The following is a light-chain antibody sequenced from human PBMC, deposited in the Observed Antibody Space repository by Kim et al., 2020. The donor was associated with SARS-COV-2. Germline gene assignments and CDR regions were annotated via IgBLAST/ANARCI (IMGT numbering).Light chain of an antibody. CDR3: NSRDRSGNHCV. CDR2: GKN. V-gene: IGLV3-19*01. J-gene: IGLJ3*02. CDR1: SLRSYY. Sequence: SSELTQDPAVSVALGQTVRIPCQGDSLRSYYASWYQQKPGQAPVLVIYGKNNRPSGIPDRFSGSSSGNTASLTITGAQAEDEADYSCNSRDRSGNHCVFG.